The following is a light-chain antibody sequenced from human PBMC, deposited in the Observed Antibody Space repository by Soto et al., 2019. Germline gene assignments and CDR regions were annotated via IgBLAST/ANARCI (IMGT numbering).Light chain of an antibody. J-gene: IGKJ1*01. CDR1: QGISNY. V-gene: IGKV1-27*01. CDR2: AAS. CDR3: QKYNSAPRT. Sequence: DIQMTQSPSSLSASVGDRVPSTCRASQGISNYLAWYQQKPGKVPKLLIYAASTLQSGVPSRFSGSGSGTDFNLTISSLEPEDVANYYCQKYNSAPRTFGQGTKVEIK.